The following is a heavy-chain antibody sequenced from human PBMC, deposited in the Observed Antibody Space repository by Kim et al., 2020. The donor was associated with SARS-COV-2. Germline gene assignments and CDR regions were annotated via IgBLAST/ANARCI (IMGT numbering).Heavy chain of an antibody. Sequence: ASVKVSCKASRDTFSSYDINWVRQATGQGLEWMGWMNPNSGKTGYAQKFQGRVSMTRDTSISTAYMELNSLSSEDTAIYYCASPQGTIETRLFAWVQGT. V-gene: IGHV1-8*01. CDR2: MNPNSGKT. D-gene: IGHD3-22*01. CDR1: RDTFSSYD. CDR3: ASPQGTIETRLFA. J-gene: IGHJ5*02.